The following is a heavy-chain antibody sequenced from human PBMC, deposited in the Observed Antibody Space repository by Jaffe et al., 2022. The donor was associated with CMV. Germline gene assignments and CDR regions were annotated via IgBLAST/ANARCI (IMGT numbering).Heavy chain of an antibody. CDR2: IGIIGSPI. D-gene: IGHD3-10*01. CDR3: ARDRDDWIRGADHTLAY. J-gene: IGHJ4*02. Sequence: EVQLVESGGGLVQPGGSLRLSCTASGFTFSNYEMHWVRQAPGKGLEWISYIGIIGSPIFYADSVKGRFTSSRDNAKNSIFLQMNSVRVEDTAVYYCARDRDDWIRGADHTLAYWGQGTLVTVSS. V-gene: IGHV3-48*03. CDR1: GFTFSNYE.